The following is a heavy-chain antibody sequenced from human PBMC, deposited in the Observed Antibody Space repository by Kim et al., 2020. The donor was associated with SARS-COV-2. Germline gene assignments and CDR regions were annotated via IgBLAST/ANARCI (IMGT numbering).Heavy chain of an antibody. D-gene: IGHD2-8*02. CDR2: ISASGANT. CDR1: GFTFSSYG. CDR3: AKRVAGGTSYCDY. Sequence: GGSLRLSCAASGFTFSSYGMTWVRQAPGKGLEWVSSISASGANTFYADSVKGRFTISRDNSKNTLFLQMNSLRAEDTAVYYCAKRVAGGTSYCDYWGQGALVTVSA. V-gene: IGHV3-23*01. J-gene: IGHJ4*02.